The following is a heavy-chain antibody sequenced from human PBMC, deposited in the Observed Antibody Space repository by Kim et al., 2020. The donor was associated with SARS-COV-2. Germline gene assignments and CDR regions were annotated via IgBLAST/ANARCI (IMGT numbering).Heavy chain of an antibody. CDR3: ARDLWCSGGSCSSNGMDV. V-gene: IGHV4-59*01. D-gene: IGHD2-15*01. J-gene: IGHJ6*02. CDR2: IYYSGST. CDR1: GGSISSYY. Sequence: SETLSLTCTVSGGSISSYYWSWIRQPPGKGLEWIGYIYYSGSTNYNPSLKSRVTISVDTSKNQFSLKLSSVTAADTAVYYCARDLWCSGGSCSSNGMDVWGQGTTVTVSS.